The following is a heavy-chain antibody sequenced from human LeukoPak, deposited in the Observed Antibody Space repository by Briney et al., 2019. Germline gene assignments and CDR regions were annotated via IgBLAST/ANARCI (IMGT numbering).Heavy chain of an antibody. CDR3: ARDLLHYYDSSGYYYYYGMDV. CDR1: GFTFSDYY. D-gene: IGHD3-22*01. Sequence: PGGSLRLSCAASGFTFSDYYMSWIRQAPGKGLEWVPYISSSGSTIYYADSVKGRFTISRDNAKNSLYLQMNSLRAEDTAVYYCARDLLHYYDSSGYYYYYGMDVWGQGTTVTVSS. CDR2: ISSSGSTI. J-gene: IGHJ6*02. V-gene: IGHV3-11*01.